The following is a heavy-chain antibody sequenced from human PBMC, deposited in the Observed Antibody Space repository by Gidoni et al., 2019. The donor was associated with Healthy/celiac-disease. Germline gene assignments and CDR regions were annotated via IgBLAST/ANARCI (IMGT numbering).Heavy chain of an antibody. J-gene: IGHJ6*02. CDR1: GYSFPSYL. CDR2: IYPGDSDT. CDR3: ARRLYDFGSGYHPHPYGMDV. V-gene: IGHV5-51*03. Sequence: EVRLVQSGAEVEKPGESLQLSCKGSGYSFPSYLIGWVRQMPGKGLEWMGIIYPGDSDTRYSPSFQGQFTISADKAISTAYLQWSSLKAADTAMYYCARRLYDFGSGYHPHPYGMDVWGQGTTVTVSS. D-gene: IGHD3-3*01.